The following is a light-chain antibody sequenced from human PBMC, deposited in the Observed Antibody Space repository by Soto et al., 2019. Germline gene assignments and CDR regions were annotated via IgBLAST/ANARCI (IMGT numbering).Light chain of an antibody. Sequence: VLTQPPSASGSPGQSVTISCTGTSSDVGGYHYVSWYQRHPGKAPKLMIYEVSQRPSGVPDRFSGSKSGNTASLTVSGLQAEDEADYYCSSYAGSNSVVFGGGTKLTVL. CDR2: EVS. CDR3: SSYAGSNSVV. V-gene: IGLV2-8*01. J-gene: IGLJ2*01. CDR1: SSDVGGYHY.